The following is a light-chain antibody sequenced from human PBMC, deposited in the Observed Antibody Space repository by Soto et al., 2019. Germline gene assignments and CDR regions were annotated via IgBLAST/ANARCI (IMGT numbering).Light chain of an antibody. V-gene: IGKV1-5*01. Sequence: DIQMTQSPSTLSASVGDRVTITCRASQSIDRWLAWYQQRPGRAPKLLIYDVANLETGVPSRFNGSGSETEFTLTISSLQPDDFAIYYCQQYNSYPLTFGGGTKVEI. CDR3: QQYNSYPLT. CDR1: QSIDRW. J-gene: IGKJ4*01. CDR2: DVA.